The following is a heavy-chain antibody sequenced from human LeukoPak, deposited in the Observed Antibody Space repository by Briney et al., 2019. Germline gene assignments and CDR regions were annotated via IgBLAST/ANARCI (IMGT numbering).Heavy chain of an antibody. J-gene: IGHJ4*02. Sequence: PGGSLRLSCAASGFTFSDYYMSWIRQAPGKGLEGVSYISSSGSTIYYADSVKGRFTISRDNAKNPLYLQMNSLRAEDTAVYYWARRSVAYSYDSSGYSPVYYFDYWGQGTLVTVSA. CDR2: ISSSGSTI. CDR3: ARRSVAYSYDSSGYSPVYYFDY. V-gene: IGHV3-11*04. D-gene: IGHD3-22*01. CDR1: GFTFSDYY.